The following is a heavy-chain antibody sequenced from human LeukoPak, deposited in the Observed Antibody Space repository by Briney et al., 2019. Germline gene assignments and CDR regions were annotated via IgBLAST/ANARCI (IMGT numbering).Heavy chain of an antibody. CDR2: ISRGGSTT. D-gene: IGHD6-25*01. CDR1: GFTFSDYY. V-gene: IGHV3-11*01. CDR3: ARQPRVAAAPI. Sequence: KSGKSLRLSCAASGFTFSDYYMSWIRQAPGKGLEWISYISRGGSTTYYADSVKGRFTISRDNAKNSLYLQMNSLRAEDTAVYYCARQPRVAAAPIWGQGTLVTVSS. J-gene: IGHJ4*02.